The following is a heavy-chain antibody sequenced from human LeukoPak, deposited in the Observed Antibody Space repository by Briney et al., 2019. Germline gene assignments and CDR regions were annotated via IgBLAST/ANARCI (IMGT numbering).Heavy chain of an antibody. CDR1: GYTFNNYW. CDR2: IYFGNSDT. J-gene: IGHJ4*02. CDR3: ARSASLAFGHFDS. D-gene: IGHD3-3*02. V-gene: IGHV5-51*01. Sequence: GESLKISCKGSGYTFNNYWIGWLRQMPGSGLEWMGIIYFGNSDTRYRPSFQGQVTISADKSISTAYLHWSSLKASDTAMYYCARSASLAFGHFDSWGQGTLVTVSS.